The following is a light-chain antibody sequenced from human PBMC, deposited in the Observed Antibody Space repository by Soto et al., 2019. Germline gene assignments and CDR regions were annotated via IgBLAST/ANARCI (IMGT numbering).Light chain of an antibody. CDR1: QSVSNNY. CDR3: QQYSASPRT. J-gene: IGKJ1*01. Sequence: EIVLTLSPGTLSLSPGERATLSCRASQSVSNNYLAWYQQKPGQAPRLLIYGASNRATGIPDRFSASGTGTDFTLTISRLEPEDFAVYYCQQYSASPRTFGQGTKVDIK. CDR2: GAS. V-gene: IGKV3-20*01.